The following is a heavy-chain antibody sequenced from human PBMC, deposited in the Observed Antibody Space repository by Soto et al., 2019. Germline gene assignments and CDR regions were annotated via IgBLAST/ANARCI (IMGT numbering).Heavy chain of an antibody. D-gene: IGHD3-22*01. CDR2: IWYDGSNK. J-gene: IGHJ5*02. CDR1: GFPFGSYG. Sequence: QAQLVASGGGVVQPGRSLRLSCVASGFPFGSYGMHWVRQAPGKRLEWVTVIWYDGSNKYYGDSVKGRFTISRDNSKNILYLQMDSLRAEDTGVYYCARGPGSYASSGWTWFDPWGQGTLVTVST. V-gene: IGHV3-33*01. CDR3: ARGPGSYASSGWTWFDP.